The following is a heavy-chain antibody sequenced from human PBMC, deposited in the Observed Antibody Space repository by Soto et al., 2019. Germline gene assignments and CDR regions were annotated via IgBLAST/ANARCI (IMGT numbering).Heavy chain of an antibody. D-gene: IGHD3-22*01. J-gene: IGHJ4*02. V-gene: IGHV3-30-3*01. CDR2: ISYDGSNK. CDR3: ARESIYYDGLDY. Sequence: GGSLRLSCAASGFTFSSYAMHWVRQAPGKGLEWVAVISYDGSNKYYADSVKGRFTISRDNSKNTLYLQMNSLRAEDTAVYYCARESIYYDGLDYWGQGTLVTVSS. CDR1: GFTFSSYA.